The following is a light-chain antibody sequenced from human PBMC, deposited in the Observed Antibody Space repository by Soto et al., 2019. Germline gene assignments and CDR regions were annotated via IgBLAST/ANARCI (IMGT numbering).Light chain of an antibody. CDR2: DVS. V-gene: IGLV2-11*01. CDR1: SSDVGGYNY. J-gene: IGLJ1*01. Sequence: QSVLTQPRSVSGSPGQSVTISCTGTSSDVGGYNYVSWYQQHPGKAPKLMIYDVSKRPSGVPDRFSGSKSGNTASLTISGLQAEDEADYYCCSYAGSYFYVFGPGTKLTVL. CDR3: CSYAGSYFYV.